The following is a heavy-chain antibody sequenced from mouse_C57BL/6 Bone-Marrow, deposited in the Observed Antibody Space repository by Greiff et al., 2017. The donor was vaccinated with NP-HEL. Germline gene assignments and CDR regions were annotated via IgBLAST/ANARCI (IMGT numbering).Heavy chain of an antibody. J-gene: IGHJ2*01. CDR3: SRYSSITTLVALDY. CDR1: GYTFTSYW. V-gene: IGHV1-72*01. D-gene: IGHD1-1*01. CDR2: IDPNSGGT. Sequence: QVQLQQPGAELVKPGASVKLSCKASGYTFTSYWMHWVKQRPGRGLEWIGRIDPNSGGTKYNEKFKSKATLTVDKSSSTAYMQLSSLTSEDSAVYYCSRYSSITTLVALDYWGQGTTLTVSS.